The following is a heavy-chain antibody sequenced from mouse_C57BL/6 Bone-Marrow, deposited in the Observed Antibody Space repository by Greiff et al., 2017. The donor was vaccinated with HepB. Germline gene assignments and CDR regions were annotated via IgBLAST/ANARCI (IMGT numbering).Heavy chain of an antibody. CDR3: ARNSYAMDY. D-gene: IGHD2-1*01. V-gene: IGHV1-69*01. J-gene: IGHJ4*01. CDR1: GYTFTSYW. CDR2: IDPSDSYT. Sequence: QVQLQQSGAELVMPGASVKLSCKASGYTFTSYWMHWVKQRPGQGLEWIGEIDPSDSYTNYNQKFKGKSTLTVDKSSSTAYMQLSSLTSEDSAVYYCARNSYAMDYWGQGTSVTVSS.